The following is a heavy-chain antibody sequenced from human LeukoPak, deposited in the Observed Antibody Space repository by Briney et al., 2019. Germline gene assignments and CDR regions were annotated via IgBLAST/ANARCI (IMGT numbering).Heavy chain of an antibody. CDR3: ARVSPAGITFGGPTIY. J-gene: IGHJ4*02. Sequence: SETLSLTCAVYGGSFSCYYWSWIRQPPGKGLEWIGEINHSGSTNYNPSLKSRVTISVDTSKNQFSLKLSSVTAADTAVYYCARVSPAGITFGGPTIYWGQGTLVTVSP. V-gene: IGHV4-34*01. D-gene: IGHD3-16*01. CDR2: INHSGST. CDR1: GGSFSCYY.